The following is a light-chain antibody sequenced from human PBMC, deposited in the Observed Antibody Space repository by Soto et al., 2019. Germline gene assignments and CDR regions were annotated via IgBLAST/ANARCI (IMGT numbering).Light chain of an antibody. V-gene: IGKV2-28*01. Sequence: DIVMTQSPLSLSVPPGEPASISCRSSQSLLYSNRYNCLDWYLQKPGQSPQLLIYSGSIRASGVPDRFSGRGSGTDSTLKISRVEAEDVGLYYCMQALQTPHTFGGGTQVEIK. CDR1: QSLLYSNRYNC. J-gene: IGKJ4*01. CDR2: SGS. CDR3: MQALQTPHT.